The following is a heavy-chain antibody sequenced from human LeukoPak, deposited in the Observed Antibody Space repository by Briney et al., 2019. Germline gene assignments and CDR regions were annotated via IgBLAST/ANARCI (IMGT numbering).Heavy chain of an antibody. Sequence: SETLPLTCAVYGGSFSGYYWSWIRQPPGKGLEWIGEINHSGSTNYNPSLKSRVTISVDTSKNQFSLKLSSVTAADTAVYYCASPSHYYGSGLRNYWGQGTLVTVSS. CDR2: INHSGST. CDR1: GGSFSGYY. D-gene: IGHD3-10*01. V-gene: IGHV4-34*01. CDR3: ASPSHYYGSGLRNY. J-gene: IGHJ4*02.